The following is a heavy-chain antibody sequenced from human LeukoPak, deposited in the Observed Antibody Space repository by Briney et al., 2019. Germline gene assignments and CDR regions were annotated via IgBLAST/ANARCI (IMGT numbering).Heavy chain of an antibody. Sequence: GGSLRLSCAASGFTISSYSMHWVRQPPGKGLQWVALISYDRRGENYADAVKGRFTISIDTSNHTLYLEMNRLGTDNKRVYVCAKHYDFWSGYIRSFDSWGQGTLVTVSS. V-gene: IGHV3-30*18. CDR3: AKHYDFWSGYIRSFDS. D-gene: IGHD3-3*01. CDR1: GFTISSYS. CDR2: ISYDRRGE. J-gene: IGHJ4*02.